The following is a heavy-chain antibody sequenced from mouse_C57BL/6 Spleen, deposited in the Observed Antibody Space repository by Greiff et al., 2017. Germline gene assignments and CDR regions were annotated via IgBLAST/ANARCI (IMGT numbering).Heavy chain of an antibody. J-gene: IGHJ3*01. D-gene: IGHD4-1*01. Sequence: DVKLVESGEGLVKPGGSLKLSCAASGFTFSSYAMSWVRQTPEKRLECVAYISSGGDYIYYADTVKGRFTISRDNARNTLYLQMSSLKSEDTSMYYCTRAKTGTAWFAYWGQGTLVTVSA. CDR2: ISSGGDYI. CDR1: GFTFSSYA. V-gene: IGHV5-9-1*02. CDR3: TRAKTGTAWFAY.